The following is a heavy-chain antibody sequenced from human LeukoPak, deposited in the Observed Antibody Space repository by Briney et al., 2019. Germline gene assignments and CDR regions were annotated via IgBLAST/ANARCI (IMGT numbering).Heavy chain of an antibody. D-gene: IGHD6-6*01. V-gene: IGHV1-69*13. CDR2: IIPIFGTA. J-gene: IGHJ3*02. CDR1: GGTFSSYA. Sequence: ASVKVSCKASGGTFSSYAISWVRQAPGQGLEWMGGIIPIFGTANYAQKFQGRVTITPDESTSTAYMELSSLRSEDTVVYYCARSRGSSPRGDAFDIWGQGTMVTVSS. CDR3: ARSRGSSPRGDAFDI.